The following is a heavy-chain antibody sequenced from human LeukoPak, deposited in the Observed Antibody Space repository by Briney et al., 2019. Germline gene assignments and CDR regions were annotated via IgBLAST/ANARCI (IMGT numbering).Heavy chain of an antibody. CDR2: IISGSGGST. Sequence: PGGSLRLSCAASGFSFSPYGMTWVRQAPGKGLEWVSAIISGSGGSTYYADSVRGRFTISRDNSKNTLYLQMNSLRAEDTAVYYCAKGGGAAHYYMDVWGKGTTVTVSS. CDR3: AKGGGAAHYYMDV. CDR1: GFSFSPYG. D-gene: IGHD3-16*01. V-gene: IGHV3-23*01. J-gene: IGHJ6*03.